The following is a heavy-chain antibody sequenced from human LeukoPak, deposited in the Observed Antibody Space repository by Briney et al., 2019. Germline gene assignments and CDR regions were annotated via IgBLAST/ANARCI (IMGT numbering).Heavy chain of an antibody. CDR3: AKEGGGYSYGYSEFDP. CDR1: GFTFDDYA. Sequence: PGGSLRLSCAASGFTFDDYAMHWVRQAPGKGLEWVSGISWNSGSIGYADSVEGRFTISRDNAKNSLYLQMNSLRAEDMALYYCAKEGGGYSYGYSEFDPWGQGTLVTVSS. J-gene: IGHJ5*02. D-gene: IGHD5-18*01. CDR2: ISWNSGSI. V-gene: IGHV3-9*03.